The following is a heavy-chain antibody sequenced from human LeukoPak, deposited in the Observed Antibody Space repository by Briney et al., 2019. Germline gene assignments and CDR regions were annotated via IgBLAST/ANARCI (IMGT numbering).Heavy chain of an antibody. J-gene: IGHJ4*02. D-gene: IGHD6-13*01. CDR1: GFTFSSYA. V-gene: IGHV3-23*01. CDR2: ISGSGGST. Sequence: GGSLRLSCAASGFTFSSYAMSWVRQAPGKGLEWVSAISGSGGSTYYADSVKGRFTISRDNSKNTLYLQMNSLRAGDTAVYYCAKGSAPGIAAAGDDWGQGTLVTVSS. CDR3: AKGSAPGIAAAGDD.